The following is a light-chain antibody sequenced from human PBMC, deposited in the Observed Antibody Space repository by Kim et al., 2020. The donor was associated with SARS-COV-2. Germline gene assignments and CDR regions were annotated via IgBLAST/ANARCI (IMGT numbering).Light chain of an antibody. Sequence: GQIVTISCSGSSSDIGINYVYWYQQLPGKAPKLLIFTNNQRPSGVPDRFSGSKSGTSASLAISGLRSEDEADYYCAAWDNSLSYWVFGGGTTLTVL. V-gene: IGLV1-47*02. CDR3: AAWDNSLSYWV. CDR2: TNN. J-gene: IGLJ3*02. CDR1: SSDIGINY.